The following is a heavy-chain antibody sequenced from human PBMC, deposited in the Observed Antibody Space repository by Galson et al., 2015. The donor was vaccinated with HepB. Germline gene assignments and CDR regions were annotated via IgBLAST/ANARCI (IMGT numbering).Heavy chain of an antibody. J-gene: IGHJ6*03. CDR3: ARTGRGWDYYYYMDV. V-gene: IGHV7-4-1*02. CDR1: GYTFTSYT. D-gene: IGHD6-19*01. Sequence: SVKVSCKASGYTFTSYTMNWVRQAPGQGLEWMGWINTNTGNPTYARGFTGRFVFSLDTSVSTAYLQISSLKAEDTAVYYCARTGRGWDYYYYMDVWGKGTTVTVSS. CDR2: INTNTGNP.